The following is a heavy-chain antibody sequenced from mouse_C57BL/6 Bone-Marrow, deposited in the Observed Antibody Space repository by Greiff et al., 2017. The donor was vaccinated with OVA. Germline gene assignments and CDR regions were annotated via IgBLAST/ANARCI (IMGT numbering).Heavy chain of an antibody. CDR3: ASGLLSYFDY. V-gene: IGHV5-17*01. J-gene: IGHJ2*01. CDR2: ISSGSSTI. CDR1: GFTFSDYG. Sequence: EVMLVESGGGLVKPGGSLKLSCAASGFTFSDYGMHWVRQAPEKGLEWVAYISSGSSTIYYADTVKGRFTISRDNAKNTLFLQMTSLRSEDTAMYYCASGLLSYFDYWGQGTTLTVSS. D-gene: IGHD2-3*01.